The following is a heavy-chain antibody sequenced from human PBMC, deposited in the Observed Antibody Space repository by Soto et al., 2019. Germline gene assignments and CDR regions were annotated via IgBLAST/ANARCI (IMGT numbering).Heavy chain of an antibody. CDR1: GGSFSSYY. CDR2: INHSGST. J-gene: IGHJ5*02. CDR3: ARGEPRFMEWLLLSEYFDP. Sequence: SETLSHTCAVYGGSFSSYYWSWIRQPPGKGLEWIGVINHSGSTNYDPSLKSRVTISIDTSKNQVSLTLSSVTAADTAVYYCARGEPRFMEWLLLSEYFDPWGQGTLVTVSS. V-gene: IGHV4-34*01. D-gene: IGHD3-3*01.